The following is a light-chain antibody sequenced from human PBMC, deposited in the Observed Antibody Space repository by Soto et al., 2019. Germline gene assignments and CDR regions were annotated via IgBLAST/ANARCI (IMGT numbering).Light chain of an antibody. V-gene: IGKV1-9*01. CDR1: QGISSY. CDR2: AAS. Sequence: IQLTQSPSSLSASVGDRVTITCRASQGISSYLAWYQQKPGKAPKLLIYAASTLQTGVPSRFSGSGSGTDFTLTISSLQPEDFAVHYCQQYGSSPRTFGQGTKVDIK. CDR3: QQYGSSPRT. J-gene: IGKJ1*01.